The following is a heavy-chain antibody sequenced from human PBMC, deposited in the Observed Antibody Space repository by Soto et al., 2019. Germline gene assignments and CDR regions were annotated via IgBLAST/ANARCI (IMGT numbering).Heavy chain of an antibody. CDR2: IPYDGSHQ. V-gene: IGHV3-30*18. CDR1: GFTFSSHG. Sequence: QVHLVESGGGVVQPGRSLRLSCAASGFTFSSHGMQWIRQAPGKGLEWVAVIPYDGSHQYYADSVKGRFSISRDNSKNTLYVQMNSLRAEDTAVYYCAKLRVLEWEVQESDYWGQGTLVSVSS. CDR3: AKLRVLEWEVQESDY. J-gene: IGHJ4*02. D-gene: IGHD3-3*01.